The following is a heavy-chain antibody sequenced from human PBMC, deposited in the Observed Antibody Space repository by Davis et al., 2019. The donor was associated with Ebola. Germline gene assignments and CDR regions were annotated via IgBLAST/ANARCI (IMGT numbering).Heavy chain of an antibody. Sequence: ETLSLTCTVSGGSISSYYWSWIRQPPGKGLEWIGYIYYSGSTNYNPSLKSRVTMSVDTSSNQLSLMLSSVTAADTAVYYCALTRDEYTYLFDYWGQGTLVTVSS. J-gene: IGHJ4*02. CDR3: ALTRDEYTYLFDY. D-gene: IGHD5-24*01. V-gene: IGHV4-59*12. CDR1: GGSISSYY. CDR2: IYYSGST.